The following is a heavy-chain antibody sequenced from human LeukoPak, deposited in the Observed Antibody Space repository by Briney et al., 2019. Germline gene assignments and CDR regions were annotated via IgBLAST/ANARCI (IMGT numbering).Heavy chain of an antibody. D-gene: IGHD6-13*01. CDR3: ARGQQRGVDY. CDR1: GFTFSTYS. CDR2: ISSSSSTI. V-gene: IGHV3-48*01. J-gene: IGHJ4*02. Sequence: GGSLRLSCAASGFTFSTYSMNWVRQAPGKGLEWVSYISSSSSTIYYADSVKGRFTISRDNAKTSLYLQMNSLRAEDTAVYYCARGQQRGVDYWGQGTLVTASS.